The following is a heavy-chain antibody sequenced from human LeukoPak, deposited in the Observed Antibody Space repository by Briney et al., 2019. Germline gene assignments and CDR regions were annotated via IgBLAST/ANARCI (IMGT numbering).Heavy chain of an antibody. D-gene: IGHD3-9*01. J-gene: IGHJ5*02. V-gene: IGHV4-34*01. CDR1: GGSFSGYY. CDR2: INHSGST. CDR3: ARGPKYYDILTGPGIRTGFDP. Sequence: SETLSLTCAVYGGSFSGYYWSWIRQPPGKGLEWIGEINHSGSTNYNPSLKSRVTISVDTSKNQFSLKLSSVTAADTAVYYRARGPKYYDILTGPGIRTGFDPWGQGTLVTVSS.